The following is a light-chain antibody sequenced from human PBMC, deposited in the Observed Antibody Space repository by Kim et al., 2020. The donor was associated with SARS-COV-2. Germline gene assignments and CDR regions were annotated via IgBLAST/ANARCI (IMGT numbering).Light chain of an antibody. CDR2: GAS. CDR3: HQCGSSPYT. J-gene: IGKJ2*01. V-gene: IGKV3-20*01. Sequence: LSPGQSAALSCRASQSVSINYVAWYQQKPGQPPRLLIYGASGRATGVPDRFTGGGSGTDFSLTIDRLEPEDVAVYFCHQCGSSPYTFGQGTKLEIK. CDR1: QSVSINY.